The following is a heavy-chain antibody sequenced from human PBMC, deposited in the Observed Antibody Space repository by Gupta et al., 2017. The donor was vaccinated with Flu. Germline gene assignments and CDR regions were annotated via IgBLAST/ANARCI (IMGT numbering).Heavy chain of an antibody. CDR3: ARGIAAAATGGYYFDY. J-gene: IGHJ4*02. CDR2: IWYDGSNK. Sequence: QVQLVESGGGVVQPGRSLRPSCAASGFTFSSYGMHWVRQAPGKGLEGVAVIWYDGSNKYYADSVKGRFTISRDNSKNTLYLQMNSLRAEDTAVYYCARGIAAAATGGYYFDYWGQGTLVTVSS. D-gene: IGHD6-13*01. CDR1: GFTFSSYG. V-gene: IGHV3-33*01.